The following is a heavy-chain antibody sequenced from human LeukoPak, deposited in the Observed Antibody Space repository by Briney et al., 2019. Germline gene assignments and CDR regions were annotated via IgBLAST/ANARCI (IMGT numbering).Heavy chain of an antibody. CDR2: ISYDGSNK. D-gene: IGHD6-13*01. CDR3: AKGGAAAGTCLDY. V-gene: IGHV3-30*18. CDR1: GFTFSSHG. J-gene: IGHJ4*02. Sequence: PGRSLRLSCAASGFTFSSHGMHWVRQAPGKGLEWVAVISYDGSNKYYADSVKGRFTISRDNSKNTLYLQMNSLRAEDTAVYYCAKGGAAAGTCLDYWGQGTLVTVSS.